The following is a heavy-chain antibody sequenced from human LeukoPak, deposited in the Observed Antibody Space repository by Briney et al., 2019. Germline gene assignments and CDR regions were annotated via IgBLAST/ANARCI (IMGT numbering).Heavy chain of an antibody. CDR1: GFTFSTYG. D-gene: IGHD3-22*01. J-gene: IGHJ4*02. CDR3: ARDRISMKARGEPDY. CDR2: ICYDGSSK. V-gene: IGHV3-33*01. Sequence: PGGSLRLSCAASGFTFSTYGMHWVRQAPGKGLEWVSVICYDGSSKYYADSVKGRFTISRDNSKNTLYLQINSLRAEDTGVYYCARDRISMKARGEPDYWGPGTLVTVSS.